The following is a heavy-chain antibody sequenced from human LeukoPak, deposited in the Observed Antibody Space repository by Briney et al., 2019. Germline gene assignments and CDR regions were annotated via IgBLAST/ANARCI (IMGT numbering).Heavy chain of an antibody. D-gene: IGHD6-13*01. CDR3: ARAGQGQQLGLIDY. CDR1: GFTFSSYS. J-gene: IGHJ4*02. V-gene: IGHV3-21*01. CDR2: ISSSSSYI. Sequence: GGSLRLSCAASGFTFSSYSMNWVRQAPGKGLEWVSSISSSSSYIYYADSVKGRFTISRDNAKNSLYLQMNSLRAEDTAVYYCARAGQGQQLGLIDYWGQGTLVTVSS.